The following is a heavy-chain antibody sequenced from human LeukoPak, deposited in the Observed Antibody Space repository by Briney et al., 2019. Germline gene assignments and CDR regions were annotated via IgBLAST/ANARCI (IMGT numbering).Heavy chain of an antibody. Sequence: ASVKVSCKASGYTFTGYYMHWVRQAPGQGLEWMGWINPNSGGTNYAQKFQGRVTMTRNTSISTAYMELSSLRSEDTAVYYCARGRGYSYGYVYWGQGTLVTVSS. V-gene: IGHV1-2*02. D-gene: IGHD5-18*01. CDR2: INPNSGGT. J-gene: IGHJ4*02. CDR1: GYTFTGYY. CDR3: ARGRGYSYGYVY.